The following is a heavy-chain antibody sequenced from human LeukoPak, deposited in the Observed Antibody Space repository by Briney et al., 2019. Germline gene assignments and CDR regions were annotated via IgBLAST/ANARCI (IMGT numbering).Heavy chain of an antibody. J-gene: IGHJ4*02. D-gene: IGHD3-3*01. Sequence: GGSLRLSCVASRFTFSSYAVSWVRQAPGKGLEWVSGISSSGGSNTYYADSVRGRFTISRDNSKNTLYLQMNSLRAEDTAIYYCAKRTFDYDFWSGFDYWGQGTLVTVSS. CDR2: ISSSGGSNT. CDR1: RFTFSSYA. V-gene: IGHV3-23*01. CDR3: AKRTFDYDFWSGFDY.